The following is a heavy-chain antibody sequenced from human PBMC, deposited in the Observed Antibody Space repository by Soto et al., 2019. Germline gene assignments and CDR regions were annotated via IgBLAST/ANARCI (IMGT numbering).Heavy chain of an antibody. CDR2: IDPSDSYT. V-gene: IGHV5-10-1*01. J-gene: IGHJ4*02. D-gene: IGHD6-13*01. CDR1: GYSFTSHW. Sequence: RGESLKISCRGSGYSFTSHWISWVRQMPGKGLEWMGRIDPSDSYTSYSPSFQGHVTISADKSISTAYLQWGGLKASDTAMYFCARRTYSSSWYYFDYWGQGTLVTVSS. CDR3: ARRTYSSSWYYFDY.